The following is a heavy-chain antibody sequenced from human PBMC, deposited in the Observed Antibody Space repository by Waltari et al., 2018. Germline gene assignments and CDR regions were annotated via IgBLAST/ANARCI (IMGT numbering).Heavy chain of an antibody. CDR1: AFPSSTSA. D-gene: IGHD1-26*01. CDR2: ISDSVDTI. Sequence: EVQLLESGGDFDPPGGSLRLLCAASAFPSSTSAMSWVRQSPGKVLEWVSGISDSVDTIFYADSVKGRFTVSRDNSEKTLYLHLNSLRGEDTAMYYCARAGLGSGPDYWGQGTLVTVSS. CDR3: ARAGLGSGPDY. V-gene: IGHV3-23*01. J-gene: IGHJ4*02.